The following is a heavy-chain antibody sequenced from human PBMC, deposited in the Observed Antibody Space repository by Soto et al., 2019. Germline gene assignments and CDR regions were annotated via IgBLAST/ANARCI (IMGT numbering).Heavy chain of an antibody. J-gene: IGHJ6*03. CDR1: GGTFSSYA. V-gene: IGHV1-69*10. CDR2: IIPIFGIA. Sequence: ASVKVSCKASGGTFSSYAISWVRQAPGQGLEWMGGIIPIFGIANYAQKFQGRVTITADKSTSTAYMELSSLRSEDTAVYYCARKISKRGNGTINYYYYMDVWGKGTTVTVSS. CDR3: ARKISKRGNGTINYYYYMDV. D-gene: IGHD2-8*01.